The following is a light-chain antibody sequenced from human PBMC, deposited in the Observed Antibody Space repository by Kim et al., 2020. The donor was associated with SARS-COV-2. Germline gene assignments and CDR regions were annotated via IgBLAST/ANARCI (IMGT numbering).Light chain of an antibody. V-gene: IGLV7-43*01. Sequence: PGVTVTLACASNTGAVTSNYVPGWCQQKPGQAPRALIYTTSNKYSSTPARFSGSLLGGKAALTLSGVQPEDEADYYCLLYYGGTWVFGGGTQLTVL. J-gene: IGLJ3*02. CDR3: LLYYGGTWV. CDR1: TGAVTSNYV. CDR2: TTS.